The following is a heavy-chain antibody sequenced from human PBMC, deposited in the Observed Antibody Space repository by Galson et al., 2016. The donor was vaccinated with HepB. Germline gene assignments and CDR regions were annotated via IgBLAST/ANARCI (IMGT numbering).Heavy chain of an antibody. CDR3: ARGTSCTNGVCYYYYYGMDV. CDR2: ISYDESNK. Sequence: SLRLSCAASGFTFSSFAMHWVRQAPGKGLEWVAVISYDESNKYYADSMKGRFTISRDNSKNTLYLQMNSLRGEDTAVFYCARGTSCTNGVCYYYYYGMDVWGQGTTVTVSS. D-gene: IGHD2-8*01. J-gene: IGHJ6*02. V-gene: IGHV3-30*04. CDR1: GFTFSSFA.